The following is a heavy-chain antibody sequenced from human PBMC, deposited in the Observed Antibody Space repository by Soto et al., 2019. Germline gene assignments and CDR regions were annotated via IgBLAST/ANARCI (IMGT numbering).Heavy chain of an antibody. CDR1: GGTFSSYA. J-gene: IGHJ4*02. CDR3: ARDNPPLGY. CDR2: IIPIFGTA. Sequence: SVKVSCKASGGTFSSYAISWVRQAPGQGLEWMGGIIPIFGTANYAQKLQGRVTMTTDTSTSTAYMELRSLRSDDTAVYYCARDNPPLGYWGQGTLVTVSS. V-gene: IGHV1-69*05.